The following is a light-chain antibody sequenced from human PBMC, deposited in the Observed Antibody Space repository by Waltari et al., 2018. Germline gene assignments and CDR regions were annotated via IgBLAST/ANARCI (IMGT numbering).Light chain of an antibody. CDR3: QQYIVYPLT. V-gene: IGKV1-16*01. CDR2: AAS. J-gene: IGKJ4*01. CDR1: QGINNY. Sequence: DIQMTQSPSSLSASVGDRVTITCRASQGINNYLAWFQQKPGKAPTSLIYAASSLQSGVPSRFRGSSSGTDFTLTISSLQSEDFATYYCQQYIVYPLTFGGGTKVELK.